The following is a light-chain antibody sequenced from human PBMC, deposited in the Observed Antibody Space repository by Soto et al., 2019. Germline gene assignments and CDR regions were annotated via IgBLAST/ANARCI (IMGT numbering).Light chain of an antibody. CDR3: QQYGSLWT. CDR2: GAS. CDR1: QSVSSSY. Sequence: EIVLTQSPGTLSLSPGERATLSCRASQSVSSSYLAWYQQKPGQAPRLLIYGASSMATGIPDRFSGRLSGTDFTLTISRLEPEDFAMYYCQQYGSLWTFGQGTKVEIK. J-gene: IGKJ1*01. V-gene: IGKV3-20*01.